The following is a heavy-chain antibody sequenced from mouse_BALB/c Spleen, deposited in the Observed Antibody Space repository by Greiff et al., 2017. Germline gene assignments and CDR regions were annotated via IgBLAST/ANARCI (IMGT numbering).Heavy chain of an antibody. V-gene: IGHV2-9*02. CDR1: GFSLTSYG. D-gene: IGHD1-1*01. Sequence: VKLMESGPGLVAPSQSLSITCTVSGFSLTSYGVHWVRQPPGKGLEWLGVIWAGGSTNYNSALMSRLSISKDNSKSQVFLKMNSLQTDDTAMYYCARDDGSSSYFDVWGAGTTVTVSS. J-gene: IGHJ1*01. CDR2: IWAGGST. CDR3: ARDDGSSSYFDV.